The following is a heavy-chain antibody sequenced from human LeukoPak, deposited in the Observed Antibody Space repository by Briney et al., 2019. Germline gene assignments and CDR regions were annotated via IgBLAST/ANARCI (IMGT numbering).Heavy chain of an antibody. CDR1: GFPFSTYW. CDR3: ARDGFVWASGIDYGWFDH. D-gene: IGHD4-17*01. Sequence: GGSLRLSCAASGFPFSTYWMHWARQAPGRGLVWVARIKSDGSRTSYADSVKGRFTISRDNAKNSVYLQLNSLRAEDTAVYYCARDGFVWASGIDYGWFDHWGQGTLVTVSS. V-gene: IGHV3-74*01. J-gene: IGHJ5*02. CDR2: IKSDGSRT.